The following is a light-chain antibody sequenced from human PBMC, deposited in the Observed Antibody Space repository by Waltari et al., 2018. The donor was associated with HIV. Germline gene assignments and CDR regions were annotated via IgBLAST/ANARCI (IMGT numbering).Light chain of an antibody. CDR3: CSYAGNYPVL. J-gene: IGLJ3*02. CDR2: DVT. V-gene: IGLV2-11*01. CDR1: SSDVGGYNY. Sequence: QSALTQPRSVSGSPGQSVTISCTGTSSDVGGYNYDSWYQQNPGKAPKFIIYDVTKRPSGVPDRFSGSKSGNTASLTISGLQAEDEADYYCCSYAGNYPVLFGGGTKLTVL.